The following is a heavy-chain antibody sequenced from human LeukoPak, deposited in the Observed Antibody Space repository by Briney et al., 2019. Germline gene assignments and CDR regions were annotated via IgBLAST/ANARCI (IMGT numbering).Heavy chain of an antibody. CDR1: GYTFTGYY. CDR2: INPNSGGT. D-gene: IGHD3-22*01. Sequence: ASVKVSCKASGYTFTGYYMHWVRQAPGQGLEWMGWINPNSGGTNYAQKFQGRVTMTRDTSISTAYMELSRLRSDDTAVYYCARGQYYYDTWGLGDSPHFQHWGQGTLVTVSS. CDR3: ARGQYYYDTWGLGDSPHFQH. J-gene: IGHJ1*01. V-gene: IGHV1-2*02.